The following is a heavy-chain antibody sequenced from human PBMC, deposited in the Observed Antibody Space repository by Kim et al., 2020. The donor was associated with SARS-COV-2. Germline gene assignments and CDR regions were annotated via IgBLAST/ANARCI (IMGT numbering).Heavy chain of an antibody. J-gene: IGHJ5*02. Sequence: PGRVTITRDTSASTAYMELSSLRSEDTAVYYCARDLSYYGSGRIRGWFDPWGQGTLVTVSS. CDR3: ARDLSYYGSGRIRGWFDP. D-gene: IGHD3-10*01. V-gene: IGHV1-3*01.